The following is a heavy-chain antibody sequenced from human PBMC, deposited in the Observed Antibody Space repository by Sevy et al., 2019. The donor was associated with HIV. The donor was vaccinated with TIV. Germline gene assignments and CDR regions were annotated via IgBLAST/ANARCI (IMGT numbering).Heavy chain of an antibody. D-gene: IGHD2-15*01. CDR2: IKGDGSEI. V-gene: IGHV3-7*03. Sequence: GGSLRLSCAASGFTFSYYRMSWVRQAPGKGLEWVASIKGDGSEIYYVDSVKGRFTISRDNAKNSLFLELNSLGAEDTAVYYCARDPGGRDWFDPWGQGTLVTVSS. CDR3: ARDPGGRDWFDP. J-gene: IGHJ5*02. CDR1: GFTFSYYR.